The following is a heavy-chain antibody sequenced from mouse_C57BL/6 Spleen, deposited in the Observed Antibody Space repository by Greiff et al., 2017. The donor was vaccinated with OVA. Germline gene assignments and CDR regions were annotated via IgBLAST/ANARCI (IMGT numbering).Heavy chain of an antibody. Sequence: QVQLQQSGPELVKPGASVKISCKASGYAFSSSWMNWVQQRPGKGLEWIGRIYPGDGDTNYNGKLKGKATLTADKSSSTAYMQLSRLTSEDSAVDFCARSDYCGSSWGYFDVWGTGTTVTVSA. D-gene: IGHD1-1*01. CDR3: ARSDYCGSSWGYFDV. J-gene: IGHJ1*03. V-gene: IGHV1-82*01. CDR1: GYAFSSSW. CDR2: IYPGDGDT.